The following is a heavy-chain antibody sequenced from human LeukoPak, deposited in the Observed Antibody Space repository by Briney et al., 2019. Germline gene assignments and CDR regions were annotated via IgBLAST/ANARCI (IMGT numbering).Heavy chain of an antibody. CDR3: AGGYCSRTSCSGDDY. D-gene: IGHD2-2*01. Sequence: GGSLRLSCVASGFTFSSYAMSWVRQAPGKGLEWVSSISDSGGRTYHADSVKGRLTISRDNSKNTLFLQMNSLRAEDTAVYYCAGGYCSRTSCSGDDYWGQGTLVTVSS. V-gene: IGHV3-23*01. CDR1: GFTFSSYA. J-gene: IGHJ4*02. CDR2: ISDSGGRT.